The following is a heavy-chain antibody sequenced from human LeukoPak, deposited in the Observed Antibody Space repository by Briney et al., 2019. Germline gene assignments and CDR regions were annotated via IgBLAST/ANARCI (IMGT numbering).Heavy chain of an antibody. CDR3: ARWYGYSSPQGFDY. J-gene: IGHJ4*02. V-gene: IGHV4-31*03. CDR1: GGSISSGGYY. CDR2: IYYSGST. Sequence: SETLSLTCTVSGGSISSGGYYWSWIRQHPGKGLEWIGYIYYSGSTYYNPSLKSRVIISVDTSKNQFSLKLSSVTAADTAVYYCARWYGYSSPQGFDYWGQGTLVTVSS. D-gene: IGHD6-13*01.